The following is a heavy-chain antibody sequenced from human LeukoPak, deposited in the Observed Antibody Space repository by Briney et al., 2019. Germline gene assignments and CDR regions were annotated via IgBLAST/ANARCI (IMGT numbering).Heavy chain of an antibody. CDR2: FSGSGGST. CDR1: GFTFSTYA. Sequence: PGGSLGLSCAASGFTFSTYAMSWVRQAPGKGLEWVSSFSGSGGSTYYADSVKGRFTISRDNSKNTLYLQMNSLRAEDTAVYYCAKDLGMQVWFPLWGQGTLVTVSS. V-gene: IGHV3-23*01. D-gene: IGHD5-18*01. J-gene: IGHJ4*02. CDR3: AKDLGMQVWFPL.